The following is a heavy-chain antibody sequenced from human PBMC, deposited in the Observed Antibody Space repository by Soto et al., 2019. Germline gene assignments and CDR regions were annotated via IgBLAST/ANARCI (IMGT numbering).Heavy chain of an antibody. CDR3: ARVVMPDNWFDP. D-gene: IGHD1-26*01. J-gene: IGHJ5*02. V-gene: IGHV4-59*01. Sequence: SSETLSLTCTVSGGSISSYYWSWIRQPPGKGLEWIGYIYYSGSTNYNPSLKSRVTISVDTSKNQFSLKLSSVTAADTAVYYCARVVMPDNWFDPWGQGTLVTVSS. CDR2: IYYSGST. CDR1: GGSISSYY.